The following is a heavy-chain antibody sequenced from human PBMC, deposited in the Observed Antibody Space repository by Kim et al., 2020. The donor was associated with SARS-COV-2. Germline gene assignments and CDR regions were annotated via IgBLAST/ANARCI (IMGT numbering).Heavy chain of an antibody. D-gene: IGHD4-17*01. J-gene: IGHJ3*02. V-gene: IGHV4-39*01. CDR1: GGSISSSSYY. Sequence: SETLSLTCTVSGGSISSSSYYWGWIRQPPGKGLEWIGSIYYSGSTYYNPSLKSRVTISVDTSKNQFSLKLSSVTAADTAVYYCARHPTVTTLGRDAFDIWGQGTMVTVSS. CDR2: IYYSGST. CDR3: ARHPTVTTLGRDAFDI.